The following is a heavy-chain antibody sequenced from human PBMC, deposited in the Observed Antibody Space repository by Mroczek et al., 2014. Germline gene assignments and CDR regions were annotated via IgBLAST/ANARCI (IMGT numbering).Heavy chain of an antibody. CDR3: AREGYCSSTSCFTDY. CDR1: GGSISSYY. Sequence: QVQLQESGPGLVKPSETLSLTCTVSGGSISSYYWSWIRQPAGKGLEWIGRIYTSGSTNYNPSLKSRVTMSVDTSKNQFSLKLSSVTAADTAVYYCAREGYCSSTSCFTDYWGQGPWSPSPQ. J-gene: IGHJ4*02. CDR2: IYTSGST. D-gene: IGHD2-2*02. V-gene: IGHV4-4*07.